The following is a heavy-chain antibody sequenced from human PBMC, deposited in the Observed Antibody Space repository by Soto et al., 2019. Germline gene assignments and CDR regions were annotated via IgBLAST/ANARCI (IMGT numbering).Heavy chain of an antibody. CDR1: GYSISSGYY. V-gene: IGHV4-38-2*01. J-gene: IGHJ4*02. Sequence: PSETLSLTCAVSGYSISSGYYWGWIRQPPGKGLEWIGSIYHSGSTYYIPSLKSRVTISVDTSKNQFSLKLSSVTAADTAVYYCASRYSSSSGFDYWGQGTLVTVSS. D-gene: IGHD6-6*01. CDR3: ASRYSSSSGFDY. CDR2: IYHSGST.